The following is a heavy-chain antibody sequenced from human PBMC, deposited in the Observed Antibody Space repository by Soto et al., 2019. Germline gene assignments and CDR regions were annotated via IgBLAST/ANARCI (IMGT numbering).Heavy chain of an antibody. CDR2: ISYDGSNK. J-gene: IGHJ4*02. D-gene: IGHD3-22*01. V-gene: IGHV3-30*18. Sequence: GGSLRLSCAASGFTFSSYGMHWVRQAPGKGLEWVAVISYDGSNKYYADSVKGRFTISRDNSKNTLYLQMNSLRAEDTAVYYCAKDKYDSSGYLFDYWGQGTLVTVSS. CDR1: GFTFSSYG. CDR3: AKDKYDSSGYLFDY.